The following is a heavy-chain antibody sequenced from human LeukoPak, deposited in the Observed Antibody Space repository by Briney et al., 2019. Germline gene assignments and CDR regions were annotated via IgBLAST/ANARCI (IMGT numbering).Heavy chain of an antibody. J-gene: IGHJ5*02. Sequence: SETLSLTCTVYGGSFSGYYWSWIRQPPEKGLEWIGEINHSGSTNYNPSLKSRVTISVDTSKNQFSLKLSSVTAADTAVYYCARVADIVVVPAAMQWFDPWGQGTLVTVSS. CDR3: ARVADIVVVPAAMQWFDP. V-gene: IGHV4-34*01. CDR2: INHSGST. CDR1: GGSFSGYY. D-gene: IGHD2-2*01.